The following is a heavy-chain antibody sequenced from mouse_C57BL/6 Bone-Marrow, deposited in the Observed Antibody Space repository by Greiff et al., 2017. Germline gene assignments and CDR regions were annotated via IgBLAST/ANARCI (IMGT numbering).Heavy chain of an antibody. CDR3: AGGGDGYYVRAMDY. CDR1: GYTFTSYW. CDR2: IDPSDSYT. Sequence: QVQLQQPGAELVRPGTSVKLSCKASGYTFTSYWMHWVKQRPGQGLEWIGVIDPSDSYTNYNQKFKGKATLTVDTYSSTAYMQLSSLTSEDSAVYYCAGGGDGYYVRAMDYWGQGTSVTVSS. V-gene: IGHV1-59*01. D-gene: IGHD2-3*01. J-gene: IGHJ4*01.